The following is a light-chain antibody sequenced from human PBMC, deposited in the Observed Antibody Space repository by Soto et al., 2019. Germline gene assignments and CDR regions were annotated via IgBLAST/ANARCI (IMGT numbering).Light chain of an antibody. V-gene: IGKV3-20*01. CDR2: DAS. CDR3: QQYGGSPRT. CDR1: QSIGSFY. J-gene: IGKJ1*01. Sequence: EIVLTPSPGTLSLSPGERATLSCRDSQSIGSFYLAWYQQTPGQAPRLLIYDASSRAAGIPDRFSGGGSGTDFTLTISRLEPEDFGVYYCQQYGGSPRTFGQGTKVDIK.